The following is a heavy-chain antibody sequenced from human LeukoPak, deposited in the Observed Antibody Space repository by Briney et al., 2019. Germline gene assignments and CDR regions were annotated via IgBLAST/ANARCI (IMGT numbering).Heavy chain of an antibody. CDR2: INSDGWTT. CDR1: GFIFSKHW. D-gene: IGHD5-12*01. V-gene: IGHV3-74*01. J-gene: IGHJ4*02. CDR3: SRGPIDGYSSWND. Sequence: GGSLRLSCAASGFIFSKHWMHWVRQTPGKGLEWVSRINSDGWTTNYADSVKGRFTISRDNAKNTLYLQMDSLRADDTAVYYCSRGPIDGYSSWNDWGQGDLVTVSS.